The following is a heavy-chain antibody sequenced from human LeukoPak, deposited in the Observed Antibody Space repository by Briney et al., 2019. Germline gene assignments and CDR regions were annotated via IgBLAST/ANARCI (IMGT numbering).Heavy chain of an antibody. J-gene: IGHJ4*02. CDR1: GFTFDDYA. CDR3: AKDSAYYYDSSGYSDY. Sequence: GGSLSLSCAASGFTFDDYAMHWVRQAPGKGLEWVSGISWNSGSIGYADSVKGRFTISRDNAKNSLYLQMNSLRAEDTALYYCAKDSAYYYDSSGYSDYWGQGTLVTVSS. V-gene: IGHV3-9*01. CDR2: ISWNSGSI. D-gene: IGHD3-22*01.